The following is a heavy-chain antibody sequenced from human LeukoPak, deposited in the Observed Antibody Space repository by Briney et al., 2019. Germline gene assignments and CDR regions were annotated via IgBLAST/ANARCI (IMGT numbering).Heavy chain of an antibody. CDR1: RFTFSSYA. CDR2: ISGSGGST. D-gene: IGHD6-6*01. J-gene: IGHJ1*01. CDR3: ANGIAARPKYFQH. Sequence: GGSLRLSCAASRFTFSSYAMSWVRQAPGKGLEWVSAISGSGGSTYYADSVKGRFTISRDNSKNTLYLQMNSLRAEDTAVYYCANGIAARPKYFQHWGQGTLVTVSS. V-gene: IGHV3-23*01.